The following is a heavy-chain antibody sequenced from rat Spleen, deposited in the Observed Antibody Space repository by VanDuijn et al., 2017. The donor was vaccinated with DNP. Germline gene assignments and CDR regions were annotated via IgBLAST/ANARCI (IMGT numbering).Heavy chain of an antibody. CDR1: GFTFSNYY. CDR2: ISTGGGST. CDR3: ARHAYYSFDY. J-gene: IGHJ2*01. V-gene: IGHV5-25*01. Sequence: EVQLVESGGGLVQPGRSMKLSCAASGFTFSNYYMAWVRQAPTKGLEWVASISTGGGSTYYRDSVKGRFTISRDNAKRILFLERDSLRSEDTATYYCARHAYYSFDYWGQGVMVTVSS. D-gene: IGHD1-1*01.